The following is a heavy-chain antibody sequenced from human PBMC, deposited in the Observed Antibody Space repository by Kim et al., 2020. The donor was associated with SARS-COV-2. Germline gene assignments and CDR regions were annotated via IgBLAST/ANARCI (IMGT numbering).Heavy chain of an antibody. CDR3: ARICCSGGSCYFDY. V-gene: IGHV2-70*01. D-gene: IGHD2-15*01. Sequence: STSLKTRHTISKDTSKNQVVLTMTNMDPVDTATYYCARICCSGGSCYFDYWGQGTLVTVSS. J-gene: IGHJ4*02.